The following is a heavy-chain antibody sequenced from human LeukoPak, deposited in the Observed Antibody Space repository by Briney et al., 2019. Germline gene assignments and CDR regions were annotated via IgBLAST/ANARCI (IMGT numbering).Heavy chain of an antibody. CDR2: IDNDGSTT. CDR1: GFTFSSSW. D-gene: IGHD3-10*01. J-gene: IGHJ6*02. Sequence: PGGSLRLSCAASGFTFSSSWMHWVRQAPGKGLVWISRIDNDGSTTNYADSVKGRFTISRDNAKNTLYLQMNSLRAEDTAVYYCAGAAYYMDVWGQGTTVTVSS. V-gene: IGHV3-74*01. CDR3: AGAAYYMDV.